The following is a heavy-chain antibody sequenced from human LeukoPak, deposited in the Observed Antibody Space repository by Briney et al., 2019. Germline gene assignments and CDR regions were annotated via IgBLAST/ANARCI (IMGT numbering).Heavy chain of an antibody. CDR1: GFTFSTYD. Sequence: GGSLRLSCAASGFTFSTYDMSWVRQAPGKGLEWVSAISGSGDNTYYADSVKGRSTISRDNSKNTLHLQMNSLRAEDTAVYYCASNYYGSGSYYNPRGYWGQGTLVTVSS. CDR3: ASNYYGSGSYYNPRGY. CDR2: ISGSGDNT. V-gene: IGHV3-23*01. J-gene: IGHJ4*02. D-gene: IGHD3-10*01.